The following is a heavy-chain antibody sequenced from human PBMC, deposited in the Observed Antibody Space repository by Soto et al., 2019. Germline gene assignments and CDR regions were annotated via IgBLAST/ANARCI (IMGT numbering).Heavy chain of an antibody. Sequence: TSETLSLTCAVYGGSFSGYYWSWIRQPPGKGLEWIGEINHSGSTNYNPSLKSRVTISVDTSKNQVSLKLSSVTAADTAVYYCARGLGGFLSYQLPYRFDPWGQGTLVTVSS. CDR1: GGSFSGYY. D-gene: IGHD2-2*01. CDR2: INHSGST. J-gene: IGHJ5*02. V-gene: IGHV4-34*01. CDR3: ARGLGGFLSYQLPYRFDP.